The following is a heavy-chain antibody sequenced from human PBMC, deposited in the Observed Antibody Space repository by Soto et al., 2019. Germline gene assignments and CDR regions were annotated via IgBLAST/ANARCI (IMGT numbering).Heavy chain of an antibody. CDR3: ARDSGNYDFWSGYPYYYMDV. CDR2: IAAYKGNT. J-gene: IGHJ6*03. D-gene: IGHD3-3*01. CDR1: GSTFPSYG. V-gene: IGHV1-18*01. Sequence: QVQLVQSGAEVKKPGASVKVSCRASGSTFPSYGISWVRQPPGQGLRGMGWIAAYKGNTNYAQKLQGRVTMTTDTSTSTAYMELRSLRSDDTAVYYCARDSGNYDFWSGYPYYYMDVWGKGTTVTVSS.